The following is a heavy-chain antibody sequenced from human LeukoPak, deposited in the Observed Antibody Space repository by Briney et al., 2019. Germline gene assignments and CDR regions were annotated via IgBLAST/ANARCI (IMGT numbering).Heavy chain of an antibody. CDR3: VRDQNWAFDY. CDR2: INTKSKSI. D-gene: IGHD7-27*01. V-gene: IGHV3-48*01. CDR1: GFTFSNYT. J-gene: IGHJ4*02. Sequence: PGGSLRLSCAASGFTFSNYTMNWVRQAPGKGLEWLSFINTKSKSIYYADSVKGRFTISRDNAKNSLYLQMNSLRAEDTALYYCVRDQNWAFDYWGQGTLVTVPS.